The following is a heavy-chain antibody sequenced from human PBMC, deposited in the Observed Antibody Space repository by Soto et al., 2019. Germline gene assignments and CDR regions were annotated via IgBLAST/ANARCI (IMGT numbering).Heavy chain of an antibody. D-gene: IGHD3-22*01. J-gene: IGHJ4*02. CDR2: IIPMFGTA. V-gene: IGHV1-69*01. CDR1: GGTFSRHA. Sequence: QVQLVQSGAEVRKPGSSVKVSCKASGGTFSRHAISWVRQAPGQGLEWMGGIIPMFGTANHAQKFQGRVTIIADESTSTAYMELSSLRSEDTAIYYCARAWGSDSSDYYYAYWGQGTLVIVSS. CDR3: ARAWGSDSSDYYYAY.